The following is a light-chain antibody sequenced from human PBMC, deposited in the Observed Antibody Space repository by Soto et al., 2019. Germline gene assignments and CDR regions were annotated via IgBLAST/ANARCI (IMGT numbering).Light chain of an antibody. Sequence: QSVLTQPPSVSGAPGQRVTISCTGSSPNIGAGYDVHWYQQLPGTAPTLLISGNSNRPSGVPDRLSGSKSGTSASLAITGLRAEDEADYFCQYYDSSLSGYVFGTGTKVTVL. CDR3: QYYDSSLSGYV. J-gene: IGLJ1*01. V-gene: IGLV1-40*01. CDR2: GNS. CDR1: SPNIGAGYD.